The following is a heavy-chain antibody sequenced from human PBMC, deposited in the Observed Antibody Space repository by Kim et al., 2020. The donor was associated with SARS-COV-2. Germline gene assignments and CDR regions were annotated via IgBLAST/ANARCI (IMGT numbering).Heavy chain of an antibody. Sequence: SETLSLTCTVSGGSISSSSYYWGWIRQPPGKGLEWIGSIYYSGSTYYNPSLRSRVTISVDTTKNQFSLKLSSVTAADSDVYYCARHSRIVVVPAAILAWGQGTLVTVSS. CDR2: IYYSGST. V-gene: IGHV4-39*01. D-gene: IGHD2-2*01. CDR3: ARHSRIVVVPAAILA. CDR1: GGSISSSSYY. J-gene: IGHJ4*02.